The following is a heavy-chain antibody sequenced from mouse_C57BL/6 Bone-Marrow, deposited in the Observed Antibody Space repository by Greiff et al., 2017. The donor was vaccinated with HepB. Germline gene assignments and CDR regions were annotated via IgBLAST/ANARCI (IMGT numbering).Heavy chain of an antibody. CDR3: ATFYYDFSFAY. CDR1: GYTFTSYG. V-gene: IGHV1-7*01. D-gene: IGHD2-4*01. CDR2: INPSSGYT. J-gene: IGHJ3*01. Sequence: VKLMESGAELAKPGASVKLSCKASGYTFTSYGMHWVKQRPGQGLEWIGYINPSSGYTKYNQKFKDKATLTADKSSSTAYMQLSSLTYEDSAVYYCATFYYDFSFAYWGQGTLVTVSA.